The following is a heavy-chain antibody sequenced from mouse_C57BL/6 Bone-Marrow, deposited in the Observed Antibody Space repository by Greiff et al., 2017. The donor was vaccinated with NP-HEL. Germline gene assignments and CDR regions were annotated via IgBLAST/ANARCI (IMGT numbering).Heavy chain of an antibody. J-gene: IGHJ4*01. D-gene: IGHD2-1*01. CDR2: INPNNGGT. V-gene: IGHV1-18*01. CDR1: GYTFTDYN. Sequence: EVKLQESGPELVKPGASVKIPCKASGYTFTDYNMDWVKQSHGKSLEWIGDINPNNGGTIYNQKFKGKATLTVDKSSSTAYMELRSLTSEDTAVYYCARGPIYPYYYAMDYWGQGTSVTVSS. CDR3: ARGPIYPYYYAMDY.